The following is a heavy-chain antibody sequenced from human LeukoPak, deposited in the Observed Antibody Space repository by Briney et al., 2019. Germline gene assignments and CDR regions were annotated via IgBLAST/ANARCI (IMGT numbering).Heavy chain of an antibody. CDR1: GFTFSSYS. Sequence: GGSLRLSCAASGFTFSSYSMNWVRQAPGKGLEWVSYISSSSSTIYYADSVKGRFTISRDNAKNSLYLQMSSLRAEDTAVYYCARRAYMDTAMEIDYWGQGTLVTVSS. D-gene: IGHD5-18*01. CDR2: ISSSSSTI. CDR3: ARRAYMDTAMEIDY. J-gene: IGHJ4*02. V-gene: IGHV3-48*01.